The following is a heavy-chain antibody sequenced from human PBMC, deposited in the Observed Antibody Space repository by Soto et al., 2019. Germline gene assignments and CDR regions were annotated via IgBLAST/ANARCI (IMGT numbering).Heavy chain of an antibody. CDR3: ARDPPDGLLGFDY. D-gene: IGHD3-9*01. Sequence: GSLRLSCVASGFPIISYNMSWVRLAPGKGLEWVSLVVGSGSVTSYSDALKGRFTIPRDDAKNSLYLQMNSLRAEDTAVYYCARDPPDGLLGFDYWGQGALVTVSS. CDR2: VVGSGSVT. V-gene: IGHV3-21*01. J-gene: IGHJ4*02. CDR1: GFPIISYN.